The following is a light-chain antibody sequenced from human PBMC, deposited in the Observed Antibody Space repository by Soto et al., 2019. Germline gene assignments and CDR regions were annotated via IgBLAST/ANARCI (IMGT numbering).Light chain of an antibody. CDR3: QHYNSYSEA. Sequence: DIQMTQSPFFLSASVGDRVTITCRASQSISSYLNWYQQKPGKAPKLLIYAASSLQSGVPSRFSGSGSGTEFTLTISSLQPDDFATYYCQHYNSYSEAFGQGTR. CDR1: QSISSY. V-gene: IGKV1-5*01. CDR2: AAS. J-gene: IGKJ5*01.